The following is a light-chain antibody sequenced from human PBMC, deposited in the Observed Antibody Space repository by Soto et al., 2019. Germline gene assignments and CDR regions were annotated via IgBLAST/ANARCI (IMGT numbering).Light chain of an antibody. CDR1: QTVNRY. J-gene: IGKJ1*01. Sequence: DTQMTQSPSSLSASVGDRVTITCRASQTVNRYLNWYQQKPGKAPKLLISSASSLQGGVPSRFSGSGSGTDFTLTIDGLQPDDLATYFCQQSDTTPWAFGQGTKVEI. CDR3: QQSDTTPWA. V-gene: IGKV1-39*01. CDR2: SAS.